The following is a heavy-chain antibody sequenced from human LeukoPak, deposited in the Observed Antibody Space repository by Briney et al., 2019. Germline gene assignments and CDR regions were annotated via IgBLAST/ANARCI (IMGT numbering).Heavy chain of an antibody. J-gene: IGHJ4*02. CDR1: GGSFSGYY. V-gene: IGHV4-34*01. CDR2: INHSGST. Sequence: SETLSLTCAVYGGSFSGYYWSWIRQPPGKGLDWIGEINHSGSTNYNPSLKSRVTISVDTSKNQFSLKLSSVTAADTAVYYCAIIAAAGTIFDYWGQGTLVTVSS. D-gene: IGHD6-13*01. CDR3: AIIAAAGTIFDY.